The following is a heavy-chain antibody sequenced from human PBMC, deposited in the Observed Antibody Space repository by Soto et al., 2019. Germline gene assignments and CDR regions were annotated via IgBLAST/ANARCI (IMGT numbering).Heavy chain of an antibody. CDR2: IIPIFGTA. D-gene: IGHD1-26*01. CDR1: GGTFSSYA. V-gene: IGHV1-69*13. J-gene: IGHJ6*02. CDR3: ARDTPDPGSYYYGMDV. Sequence: SVKVSCKSSGGTFSSYAISWVRQAPGQGLEGMGGIIPIFGTANYAQNVQGRVTITADESKRTVYMELSSLRAEDTAVYYCARDTPDPGSYYYGMDVWGQGTTVTVSS.